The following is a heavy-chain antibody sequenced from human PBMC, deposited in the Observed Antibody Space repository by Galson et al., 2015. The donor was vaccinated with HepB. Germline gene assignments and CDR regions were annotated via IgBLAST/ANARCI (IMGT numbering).Heavy chain of an antibody. V-gene: IGHV3-21*01. CDR2: ISSSSSYI. Sequence: SLRLSCAASGFTFSSYSMNWVRQAPGKGLEWVSSISSSSSYIYYADAVKGRFTISRDNAKNSLYLQMNSLRAEDTAVYYCARDWSGGSCYSDKFDYWGQGTLVTVSS. CDR3: ARDWSGGSCYSDKFDY. CDR1: GFTFSSYS. J-gene: IGHJ4*02. D-gene: IGHD2-15*01.